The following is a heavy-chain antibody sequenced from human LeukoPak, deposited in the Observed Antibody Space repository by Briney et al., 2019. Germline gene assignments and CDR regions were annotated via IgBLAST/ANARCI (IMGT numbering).Heavy chain of an antibody. J-gene: IGHJ4*02. CDR3: AKSRIPMIVVALGY. V-gene: IGHV3-21*04. Sequence: GGSLRLSCAASGFTFSSYSMNWVRQAPGKGLEWVSFISSSSSYRYYADSVKGRFTISRDNAKNSLYLQMNSLRAEDTAVYYCAKSRIPMIVVALGYWGQGTLVTVSS. D-gene: IGHD3-22*01. CDR2: ISSSSSYR. CDR1: GFTFSSYS.